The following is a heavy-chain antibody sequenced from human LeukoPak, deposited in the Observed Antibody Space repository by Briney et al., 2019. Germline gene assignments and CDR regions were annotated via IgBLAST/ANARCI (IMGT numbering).Heavy chain of an antibody. CDR2: ISAHYGNT. Sequence: ASVKVSCKASGYIFTRYGISWVRQAPGQGLEWMGWISAHYGNTNYAQKFQDRVTMTTDTSTNTAYMALRSLRPDDTAVYYCARDFFHGHCSGLSCFLLDYWGQGSLVTVSS. J-gene: IGHJ4*02. CDR3: ARDFFHGHCSGLSCFLLDY. D-gene: IGHD2-15*01. CDR1: GYIFTRYG. V-gene: IGHV1-18*04.